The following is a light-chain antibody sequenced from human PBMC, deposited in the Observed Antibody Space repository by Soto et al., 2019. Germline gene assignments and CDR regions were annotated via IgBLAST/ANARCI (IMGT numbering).Light chain of an antibody. CDR2: NSN. CDR3: AAWDDSLSGPV. J-gene: IGLJ2*01. Sequence: QSVLTQPSSASGTPGQRVTISCSGGSSNIGGNTAHWYQQFPGTAPKLLIYNSNQRPSGVPDRFSGSQSGTSASLAISGLQSEDEAMYYCAAWDDSLSGPVFGEGTKVTVL. V-gene: IGLV1-44*01. CDR1: SSNIGGNT.